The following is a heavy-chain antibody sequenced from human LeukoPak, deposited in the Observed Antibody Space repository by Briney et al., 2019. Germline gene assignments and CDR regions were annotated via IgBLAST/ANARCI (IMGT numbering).Heavy chain of an antibody. V-gene: IGHV3-33*01. J-gene: IGHJ4*02. Sequence: GGSLRLSCAASGFTFSSYGMHWVRQAPGKGLEWVAVIWYDGSNKYYADSVKGRFTISRDNSKYTLYLQMNSLRAEDTAVYYCARTEGIVVDDYYFDYWGQGTLVTVSS. CDR3: ARTEGIVVDDYYFDY. CDR2: IWYDGSNK. CDR1: GFTFSSYG. D-gene: IGHD3-22*01.